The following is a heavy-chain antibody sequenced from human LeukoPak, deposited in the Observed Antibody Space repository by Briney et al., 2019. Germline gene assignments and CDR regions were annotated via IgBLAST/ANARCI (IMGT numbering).Heavy chain of an antibody. J-gene: IGHJ3*02. V-gene: IGHV1-46*01. D-gene: IGHD3-10*01. CDR2: INPSGGST. Sequence: EASVKVSCKASGYTFTSYYMHWVRQAPGQGLEWMGIINPSGGSTSYAQKFQGRVTMTRDTSTSTVYMELSSLRSEDTAVYYCARASRGFGELSAFDIWGQGTMVTVSS. CDR3: ARASRGFGELSAFDI. CDR1: GYTFTSYY.